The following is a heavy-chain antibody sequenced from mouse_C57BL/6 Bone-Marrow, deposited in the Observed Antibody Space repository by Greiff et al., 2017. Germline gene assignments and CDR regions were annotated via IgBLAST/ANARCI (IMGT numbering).Heavy chain of an antibody. D-gene: IGHD5-1*01. CDR1: EYEFPSHD. V-gene: IGHV5-2*01. Sequence: EVHLVESGGGLVQPGESLKLSCESTEYEFPSHDMSWVRPTPEQRLELVAAINSAGGSTYYPDTMVRRFIISRDNNKKTRDLQMSSLRSEDTSLYYCARWGVPDAMDYWGQGTSVTVSS. J-gene: IGHJ4*01. CDR3: ARWGVPDAMDY. CDR2: INSAGGST.